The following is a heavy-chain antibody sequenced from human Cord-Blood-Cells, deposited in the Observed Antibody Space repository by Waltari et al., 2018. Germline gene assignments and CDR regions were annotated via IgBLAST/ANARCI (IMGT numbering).Heavy chain of an antibody. CDR2: INPNSGGT. V-gene: IGHV1-2*02. Sequence: QVQLVQSGAEVKKPGASVKVSCKASGYTFTGYYMSWVRQAPGHGLAWMGWINPNSGGTNYAQKFQGRVTMTRDTSISTAYMELSRLRSDDTAVYYCARDRDLGIAEAFDIWGQGTMVTVSS. J-gene: IGHJ3*02. D-gene: IGHD7-27*01. CDR3: ARDRDLGIAEAFDI. CDR1: GYTFTGYY.